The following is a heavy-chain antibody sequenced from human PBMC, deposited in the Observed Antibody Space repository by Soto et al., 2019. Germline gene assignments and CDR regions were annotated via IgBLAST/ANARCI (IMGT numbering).Heavy chain of an antibody. J-gene: IGHJ4*02. CDR2: ISAHNGNT. CDR3: ARGRYGDY. CDR1: VTPFTTYG. Sequence: QVHLVQSGAEVKKPGASVKVSCQGLVTPFTTYGITWVRQAPGQGLEWMGWISAHNGNTNYAQKLQGRVTVTRDTSTSTAYMELRSLRYDATAVYYCARGRYGDYWGQGALVTVSS. V-gene: IGHV1-18*01. D-gene: IGHD1-1*01.